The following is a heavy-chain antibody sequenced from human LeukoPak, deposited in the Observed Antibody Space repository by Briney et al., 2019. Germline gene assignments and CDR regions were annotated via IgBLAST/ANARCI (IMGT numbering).Heavy chain of an antibody. CDR3: STTYYYDSSEGY. V-gene: IGHV3-15*07. D-gene: IGHD3-22*01. CDR1: GFTFGNAW. Sequence: GGSLRLSCAASGFTFGNAWMNWVRQAPGKGPEWVGRIKSKTDGGTTDYAAPVKGRFTILRDDSKNTLYLQMNSLKTEDTAVYYCSTTYYYDSSEGYWGQGTLVTVSS. CDR2: IKSKTDGGTT. J-gene: IGHJ4*02.